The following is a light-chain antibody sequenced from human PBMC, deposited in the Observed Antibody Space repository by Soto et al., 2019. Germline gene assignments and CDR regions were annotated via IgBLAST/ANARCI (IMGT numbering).Light chain of an antibody. Sequence: QSVLTQPASVSGSPGQSITISCTGTRSDVGVYNYVSWYQQHPGKAPKLMIYDVSNRPSGVSNRFSGSKSGNTASLTISGLQAEDEADYYCSSYTSSSTVIFGGGTKLTVL. J-gene: IGLJ2*01. V-gene: IGLV2-14*01. CDR2: DVS. CDR3: SSYTSSSTVI. CDR1: RSDVGVYNY.